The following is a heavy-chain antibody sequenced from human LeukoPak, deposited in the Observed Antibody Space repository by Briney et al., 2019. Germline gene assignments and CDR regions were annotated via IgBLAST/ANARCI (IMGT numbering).Heavy chain of an antibody. CDR3: AKDTYYDTKSAFDY. D-gene: IGHD3-22*01. CDR2: ISWNSGSI. J-gene: IGHJ4*02. V-gene: IGHV3-9*01. Sequence: GRSLRLSCAASGFTFDDYAMHWVRQAPGKGLEWVSGISWNSGSIGYADSVKGRFTISRDNAKNSLYLQMNSLRAEDTALYYCAKDTYYDTKSAFDYWGQGTLVTVSS. CDR1: GFTFDDYA.